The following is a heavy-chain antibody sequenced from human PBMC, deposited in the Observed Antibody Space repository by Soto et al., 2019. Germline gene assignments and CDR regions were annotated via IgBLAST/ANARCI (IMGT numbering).Heavy chain of an antibody. D-gene: IGHD3-3*01. CDR3: ARRKSDFWSGSGAFDI. V-gene: IGHV5-51*01. J-gene: IGHJ3*02. CDR1: GYSFTSYW. Sequence: GESLKISCKGSGYSFTSYWIGWVRQMPGKGLEWMGIIYPGDSDTRYSPSFQGQVTISADKSISTAYLQWSSLKASDTAMYYCARRKSDFWSGSGAFDIWGQGTMVTVSS. CDR2: IYPGDSDT.